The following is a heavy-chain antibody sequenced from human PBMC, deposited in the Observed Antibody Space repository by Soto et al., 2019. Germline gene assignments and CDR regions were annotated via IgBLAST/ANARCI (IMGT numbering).Heavy chain of an antibody. CDR1: GYTPTELS. CDR3: ATDPRYCTNGVCYKSDAFDI. V-gene: IGHV1-24*01. J-gene: IGHJ3*02. D-gene: IGHD2-8*01. CDR2: FDPEDGET. Sequence: ASVKVSCKVSGYTPTELSMHWVRQAPGKGPEWMGGFDPEDGETIYAQKFQGRVTMTEDTSTDTAYMELSSLRSEDTAVYYCATDPRYCTNGVCYKSDAFDIWRKGTM.